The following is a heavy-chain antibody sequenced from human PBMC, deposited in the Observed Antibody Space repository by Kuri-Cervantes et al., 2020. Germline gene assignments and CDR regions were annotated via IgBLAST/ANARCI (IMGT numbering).Heavy chain of an antibody. CDR2: INQDGSEK. J-gene: IGHJ5*02. Sequence: GGSLRLSCVGTEFTFSNYWMTWVRQAPGQGLEWLANINQDGSEKYHVDSVKGRFTISRDNAKNSLYLQMNSLRDEDTAVYYCMRGRSGDRWGQGTLVTVSS. D-gene: IGHD3-10*01. CDR3: MRGRSGDR. CDR1: EFTFSNYW. V-gene: IGHV3-7*01.